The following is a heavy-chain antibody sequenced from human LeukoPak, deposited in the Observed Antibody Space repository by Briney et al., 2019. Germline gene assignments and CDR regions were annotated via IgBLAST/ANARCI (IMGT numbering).Heavy chain of an antibody. CDR3: ARDDYSQNYYYHYGMDV. CDR1: GFTFSSYS. CDR2: ISSSSSTI. Sequence: PGGSLRLSCAASGFTFSSYSMNWVRQAPGKGLEWVSYISSSSSTIYYADSVKGRFTISRDNAKNSLYLQMNSLRDEDTAVYYCARDDYSQNYYYHYGMDVWGQGTTVTVSS. V-gene: IGHV3-48*02. J-gene: IGHJ6*02. D-gene: IGHD4-11*01.